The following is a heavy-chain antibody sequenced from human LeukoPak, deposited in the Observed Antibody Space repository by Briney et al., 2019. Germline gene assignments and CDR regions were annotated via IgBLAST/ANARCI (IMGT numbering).Heavy chain of an antibody. CDR1: GDSISSNY. Sequence: PSETLSLTCTISGDSISSNYWSWIRQPPGKGLEWIGYIYYSGSTNYNPALKSRVTISADTSNNQFSLKLNSVTAADTAVYYCARVGAWYSSGWYYFDYWGQGTVVTVSS. CDR3: ARVGAWYSSGWYYFDY. D-gene: IGHD6-19*01. V-gene: IGHV4-59*01. CDR2: IYYSGST. J-gene: IGHJ4*02.